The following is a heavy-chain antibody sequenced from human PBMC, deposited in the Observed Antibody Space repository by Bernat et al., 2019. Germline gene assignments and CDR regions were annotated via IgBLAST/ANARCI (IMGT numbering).Heavy chain of an antibody. CDR1: GDSISRGIKF. CDR2: SHTIGGI. Sequence: QVQLQESGPGLVQPSQTLSLTCTVSGDSISRGIKFWTWIRQHPARGLEWIGYSHTIGGIYYNPSLESRVTISVDTSKNQFSLMMNSVTAADTAIYYCARVHCSDFSCPRGGQIDPWGQGTLVTVSS. D-gene: IGHD2-2*01. CDR3: ARVHCSDFSCPRGGQIDP. V-gene: IGHV4-31*03. J-gene: IGHJ5*02.